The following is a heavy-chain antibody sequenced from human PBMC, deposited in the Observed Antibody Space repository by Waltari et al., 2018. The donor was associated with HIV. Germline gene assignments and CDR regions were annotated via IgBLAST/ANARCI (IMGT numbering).Heavy chain of an antibody. CDR1: GFTFRSYG. J-gene: IGHJ4*02. V-gene: IGHV3-33*01. Sequence: QVQLVESGGGVVEPGRSLRPTCATPGFTFRSYGIHWVRQAPGKGLEWVAVIWYDGTDEYYVDSVKGRFTISRDNSKNTVYLQMSSLRAEDTGVYFCARERGYTSPFDYWGQGTLVTVSS. CDR3: ARERGYTSPFDY. D-gene: IGHD5-18*01. CDR2: IWYDGTDE.